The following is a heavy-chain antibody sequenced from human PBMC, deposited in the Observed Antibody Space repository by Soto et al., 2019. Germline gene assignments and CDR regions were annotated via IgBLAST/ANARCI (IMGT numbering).Heavy chain of an antibody. J-gene: IGHJ3*02. CDR2: TYYRSKWSN. V-gene: IGHV6-1*01. D-gene: IGHD6-13*01. Sequence: PSQTLPLTCAISGDTVSSNIAAWNWIRQSPSRGLEWLGRTYYRSKWSNDYAVSVKSRITINPDTSKNQFSLQLNSVTPEDTAVYYCARDVSVAAGIPDVFDIWGQGTMVTVSS. CDR1: GDTVSSNIAA. CDR3: ARDVSVAAGIPDVFDI.